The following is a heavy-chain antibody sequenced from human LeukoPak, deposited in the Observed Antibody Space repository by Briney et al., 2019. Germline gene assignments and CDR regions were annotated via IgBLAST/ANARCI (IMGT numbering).Heavy chain of an antibody. Sequence: SETLSLTCTVSGDSISSGSYYWSWIRQPAGKGLEWIGHIYTSGSTNYNSSLKSRVTISIATSKTQFSLRLSSVTAADTAVYFCARAGTVFGVAYFDYWGQGTLVTVSS. CDR2: IYTSGST. V-gene: IGHV4-61*09. CDR1: GDSISSGSYY. CDR3: ARAGTVFGVAYFDY. J-gene: IGHJ4*02. D-gene: IGHD3-3*01.